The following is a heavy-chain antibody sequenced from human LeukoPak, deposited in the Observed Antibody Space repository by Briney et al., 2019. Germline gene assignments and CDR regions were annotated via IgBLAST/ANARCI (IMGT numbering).Heavy chain of an antibody. J-gene: IGHJ4*02. V-gene: IGHV3-66*01. CDR3: ARDPGNNYYDSSGYYDY. D-gene: IGHD3-22*01. CDR1: GFTVSSNY. CDR2: IYSGGST. Sequence: PGGSLRLSCAASGFTVSSNYMSWVRQAPGKGLEWVSVIYSGGSTYYADSVKGRFTISRDNSKNTLYLQMNSLRAEDTAVYYFARDPGNNYYDSSGYYDYWGQGTLVTVSS.